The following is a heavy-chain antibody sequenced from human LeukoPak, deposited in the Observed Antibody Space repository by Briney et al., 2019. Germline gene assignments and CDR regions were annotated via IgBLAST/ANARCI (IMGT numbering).Heavy chain of an antibody. CDR1: GASTSSDKW. CDR3: ARAGVWLPAV. CDR2: INHSGNT. V-gene: IGHV4-4*02. D-gene: IGHD2-2*01. Sequence: PSEPLSLTCAVSGASTSSDKWWSWVRQPPEKGLEWIGEINHSGNTNYSPSLKSRVTMSTDKSKNEFSLRLTSVTAADTAVYYCARAGVWLPAVWGQGTLVTVSS. J-gene: IGHJ4*02.